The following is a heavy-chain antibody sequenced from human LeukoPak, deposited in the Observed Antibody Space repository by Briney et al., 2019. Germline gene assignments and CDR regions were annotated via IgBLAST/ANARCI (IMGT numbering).Heavy chain of an antibody. V-gene: IGHV3-7*01. CDR3: ARLLGTVTTYDY. CDR1: GFTFSSHW. CDR2: IRPDGSEE. D-gene: IGHD1-7*01. Sequence: GGSLRLSCAASGFTFSSHWMSWVRQAPGKGLEWVASIRPDGSEEYYMDSVKGRFTISRDNAKNSLYLQMNSLRAEDTAVYYCARLLGTVTTYDYWGRGTLVTVSS. J-gene: IGHJ4*02.